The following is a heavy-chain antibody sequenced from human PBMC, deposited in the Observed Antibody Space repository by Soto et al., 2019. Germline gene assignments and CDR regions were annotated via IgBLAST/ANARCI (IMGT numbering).Heavy chain of an antibody. CDR2: VNPQNGNT. J-gene: IGHJ4*02. V-gene: IGHV1-18*04. D-gene: IGHD2-15*01. Sequence: VQLVQSEVEVKKPGASVKVSCETSGYTFRDFGIGWVRQAPGQGLQWLGWVNPQNGNTNTAQTFQHRVTFSTPTSTKKAFMELTNRRLDDTAMYYCARVDRSAWWAFDFWGQGTLVTVSS. CDR1: GYTFRDFG. CDR3: ARVDRSAWWAFDF.